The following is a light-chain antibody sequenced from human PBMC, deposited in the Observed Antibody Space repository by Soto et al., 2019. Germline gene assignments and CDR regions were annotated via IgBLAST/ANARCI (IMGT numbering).Light chain of an antibody. J-gene: IGKJ2*01. V-gene: IGKV1-5*03. CDR2: QAS. CDR1: QAVSGW. CDR3: QQYDSLSS. Sequence: DIPMTQSPSTLSASVGDRVTITCRASQAVSGWVAWYQQKPGRAPKLLISQASKLEGGVPSRFSGSQSGTKFTLTISSLQPDDLGNYYCQQYDSLSSFGQGTKVEIK.